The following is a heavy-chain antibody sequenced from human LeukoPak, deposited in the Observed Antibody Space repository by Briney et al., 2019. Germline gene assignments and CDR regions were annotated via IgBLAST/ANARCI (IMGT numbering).Heavy chain of an antibody. J-gene: IGHJ4*02. CDR1: GCTFTDYY. CDR2: VDPEDGET. V-gene: IGHV1-69-2*01. Sequence: ASVKVSCKASGCTFTDYYMHWVQQAPGKGLAWMGRVDPEDGETIYAEKFQGRVTITADTSTDTAYMELSSLRSEDTAVYYCATDGAYYYGSGSYFHWGQGTLVTVSS. CDR3: ATDGAYYYGSGSYFH. D-gene: IGHD3-10*01.